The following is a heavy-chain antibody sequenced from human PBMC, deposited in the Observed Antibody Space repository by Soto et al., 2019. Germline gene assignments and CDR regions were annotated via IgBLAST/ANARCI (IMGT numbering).Heavy chain of an antibody. J-gene: IGHJ4*02. CDR3: ARSPGVFDY. Sequence: QVQLVQSGAEVKKPGSSVKVSCKASGGTFSSLAISWVRQAPGQGLEWMGGLVPVFGTANYAQKSQDRVTITADKSTSTSYMELSSLRSEDTAVYYCARSPGVFDYWGQGTLVTVSS. CDR2: LVPVFGTA. CDR1: GGTFSSLA. V-gene: IGHV1-69*06. D-gene: IGHD3-10*01.